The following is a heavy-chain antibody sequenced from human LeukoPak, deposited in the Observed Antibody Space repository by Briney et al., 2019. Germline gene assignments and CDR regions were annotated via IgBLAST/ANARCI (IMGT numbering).Heavy chain of an antibody. J-gene: IGHJ4*02. CDR2: IKQDGSEK. CDR3: VKDYYDSSGYLGTNFDY. V-gene: IGHV3-7*04. CDR1: GITFSHYW. Sequence: GGSLRLSCTASGITFSHYWMSWVRQAPGKGLEWVANIKQDGSEKYYVDSVKGRFTISRDNAKNSLYLQMNSLRAEDTAVYYCVKDYYDSSGYLGTNFDYWGQGTLVTVSS. D-gene: IGHD3-22*01.